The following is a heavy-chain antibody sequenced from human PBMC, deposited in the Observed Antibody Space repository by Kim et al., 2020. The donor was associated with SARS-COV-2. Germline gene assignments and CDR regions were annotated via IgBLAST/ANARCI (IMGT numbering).Heavy chain of an antibody. CDR1: GYSFTSYW. V-gene: IGHV5-10-1*01. J-gene: IGHJ5*02. CDR2: IDPSDSYT. D-gene: IGHD3-9*01. Sequence: GESLKISCKGSGYSFTSYWISWVRQMPGKGLEWMGRIDPSDSYTNYSPSFQGHVTISADKSISTAYLQWSSLKASDTAMYYCARLRPDAPSYILTGYSPGGWFDPWGQGTLVTVSS. CDR3: ARLRPDAPSYILTGYSPGGWFDP.